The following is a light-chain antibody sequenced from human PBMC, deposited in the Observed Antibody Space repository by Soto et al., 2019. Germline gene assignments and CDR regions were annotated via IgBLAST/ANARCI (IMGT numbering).Light chain of an antibody. CDR3: QQYNSLSSVS. V-gene: IGKV1-5*03. J-gene: IGKJ4*01. Sequence: DIQLTQSPSTLSASVGDRVTITCRASQSITNWLAWYQQKPGKAPKVLIHMASSLKSGAPTRFSGSGSGTEIPLPLTRLQPDDSASYYCQQYNSLSSVSFGGGTKVAI. CDR1: QSITNW. CDR2: MAS.